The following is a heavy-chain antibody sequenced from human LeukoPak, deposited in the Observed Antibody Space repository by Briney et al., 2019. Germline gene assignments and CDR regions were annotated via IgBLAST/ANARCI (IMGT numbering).Heavy chain of an antibody. D-gene: IGHD5-24*01. CDR1: GFTFSSYS. CDR3: ARVLDGYNYVFDY. V-gene: IGHV3-21*01. Sequence: GGSLRLSCAASGFTFSSYSMNWVRQAAREGLEWVSSISSSSNYIYYADSVKSRFNISRDNAKNSLYLQMNSLRAEDTAVYYCARVLDGYNYVFDYRGQGTLVTVSS. J-gene: IGHJ4*02. CDR2: ISSSSNYI.